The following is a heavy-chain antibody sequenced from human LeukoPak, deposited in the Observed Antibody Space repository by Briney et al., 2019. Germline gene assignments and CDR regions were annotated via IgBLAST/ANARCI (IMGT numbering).Heavy chain of an antibody. CDR3: ARDFRSLHDYFDY. D-gene: IGHD3-3*01. V-gene: IGHV3-48*03. J-gene: IGHJ4*02. CDR2: ISASGATR. Sequence: PGGSLRLSCAVSGFTFSSYEMNWVRQAPGKGLEWVSYISASGATRHYVDSVKGRFTISRDNAKNSLYLQMNSLRAEDTAVYYCARDFRSLHDYFDYWGQGTLVTVSS. CDR1: GFTFSSYE.